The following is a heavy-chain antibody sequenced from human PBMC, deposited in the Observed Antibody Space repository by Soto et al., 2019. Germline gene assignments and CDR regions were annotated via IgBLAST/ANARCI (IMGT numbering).Heavy chain of an antibody. CDR1: GFTFDDYA. D-gene: IGHD7-27*01. CDR3: AKDIWGHYYYGMDV. V-gene: IGHV3-9*01. CDR2: ISWNSGSI. Sequence: EVQLEESGGGLVQPGRSLRLSCAASGFTFDDYAMHWVRQAPGKGLEWVSGISWNSGSIGYADSVKGRFTISRDNAKNSLYLQMNSLRAEDTALYYCAKDIWGHYYYGMDVWGQGTTVTVSS. J-gene: IGHJ6*02.